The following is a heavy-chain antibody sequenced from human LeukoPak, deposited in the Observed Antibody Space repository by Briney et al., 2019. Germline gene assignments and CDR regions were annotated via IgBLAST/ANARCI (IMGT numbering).Heavy chain of an antibody. V-gene: IGHV3-23*01. Sequence: QTGGSVRLSCAASGFTFSSYAMGWVRQAPGKGLEWVSAISGSGGSTYYADSVKGRFTISRDNSKNTLYLQMNSLRAEDTAVYYCAKGGSWYYFDYWGQGTLVTVSS. CDR3: AKGGSWYYFDY. J-gene: IGHJ4*02. CDR2: ISGSGGST. D-gene: IGHD6-13*01. CDR1: GFTFSSYA.